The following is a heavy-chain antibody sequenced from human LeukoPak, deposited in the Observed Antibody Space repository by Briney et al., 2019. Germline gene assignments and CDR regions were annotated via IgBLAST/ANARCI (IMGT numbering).Heavy chain of an antibody. CDR3: ARPIRYSSGWYGY. Sequence: ASVKVSCKASGYTFTGYYMHWVRQAPGQGHEWMGWINPNSGGTNYAQKFQGRVTMTRDTSISTAYMELSRLRSDDTAVYYCARPIRYSSGWYGYWGQGTLVTVSS. J-gene: IGHJ4*02. CDR2: INPNSGGT. V-gene: IGHV1-2*02. CDR1: GYTFTGYY. D-gene: IGHD6-19*01.